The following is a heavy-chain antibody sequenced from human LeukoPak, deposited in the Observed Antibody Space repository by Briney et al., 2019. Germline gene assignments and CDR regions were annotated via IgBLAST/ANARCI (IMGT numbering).Heavy chain of an antibody. J-gene: IGHJ4*02. CDR1: GGSISSNY. CDR2: IYYSGST. D-gene: IGHD6-19*01. V-gene: IGHV4-59*12. Sequence: PSETLSLTCTVSGGSISSNYWSWIRRPPGKGLEWIGYIYYSGSTNYNPSLKSRVTISVDTSKNQFSLKLSSVTAADTAVYYCAGNYSSGFDYWGQGTLVTVSS. CDR3: AGNYSSGFDY.